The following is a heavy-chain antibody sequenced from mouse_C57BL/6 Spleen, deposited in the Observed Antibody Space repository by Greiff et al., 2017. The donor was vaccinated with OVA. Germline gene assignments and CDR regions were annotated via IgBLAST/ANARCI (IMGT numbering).Heavy chain of an antibody. Sequence: QVQLQQPGAELVKPGASVKLSCKASGYTFTSYWMHWVKQRPGRGLEWIGRIDPNSGGTKYNEKFKSKATLTVDKPSSTAYMQISSMTSEDSSVYYSAREGPPQGLIYYDNSYFDYWGQGTTLTVSS. J-gene: IGHJ2*01. D-gene: IGHD1-1*01. CDR1: GYTFTSYW. CDR3: AREGPPQGLIYYDNSYFDY. V-gene: IGHV1-72*01. CDR2: IDPNSGGT.